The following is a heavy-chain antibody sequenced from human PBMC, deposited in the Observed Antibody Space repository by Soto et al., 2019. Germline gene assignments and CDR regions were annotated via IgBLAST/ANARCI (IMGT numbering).Heavy chain of an antibody. Sequence: QVQLVQSGAEVRQPASSVKVSCKTSGGTVSSYAISWVRQAPGQGLEWMGGIVPIVDTSTYAQKFQGRVTIPADESTSTVYMELSSLRSDDTAVYYCVRVVAIPGYPDNWGQGTLVTVSS. J-gene: IGHJ4*02. V-gene: IGHV1-69*12. CDR2: IVPIVDTS. CDR3: VRVVAIPGYPDN. CDR1: GGTVSSYA. D-gene: IGHD5-12*01.